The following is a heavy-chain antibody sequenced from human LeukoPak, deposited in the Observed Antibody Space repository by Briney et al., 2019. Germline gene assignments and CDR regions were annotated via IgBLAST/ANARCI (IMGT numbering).Heavy chain of an antibody. Sequence: GGSLRLSXAASGFTFSSYSMNWVRQAPGKGLEWVSYISSSSSTIYYADSVKGRFTISRDNAKNSLYLQMNSLRAEDTAMHYCARNPSGYSNPNWGQGTLVTVSS. D-gene: IGHD3-22*01. V-gene: IGHV3-48*01. CDR3: ARNPSGYSNPN. CDR1: GFTFSSYS. J-gene: IGHJ4*02. CDR2: ISSSSSTI.